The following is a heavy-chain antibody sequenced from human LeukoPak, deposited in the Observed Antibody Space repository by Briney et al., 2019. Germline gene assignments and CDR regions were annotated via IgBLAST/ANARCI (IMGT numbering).Heavy chain of an antibody. J-gene: IGHJ4*02. CDR1: GFTFSSYS. CDR3: ASFSYGQLFDY. V-gene: IGHV3-21*01. Sequence: GGSLRLSCAASGFTFSSYSMNWVRQAPGKGLEWVSSISSSSSYIYYADSVKGRFTISRDNAKNSLYPQMNSLRAEDTAVYYCASFSYGQLFDYWGQGTLVTVSS. CDR2: ISSSSSYI. D-gene: IGHD5-18*01.